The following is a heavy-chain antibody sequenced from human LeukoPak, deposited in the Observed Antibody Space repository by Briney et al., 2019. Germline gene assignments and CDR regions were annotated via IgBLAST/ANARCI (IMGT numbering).Heavy chain of an antibody. V-gene: IGHV4-39*01. J-gene: IGHJ5*02. CDR1: GGSISSSSYY. CDR3: ARGIPSGSPFDP. D-gene: IGHD1-26*01. Sequence: PSETLSLTCTVSGGSISSSSYYWGWIRQPPGKGLEWIGSIYYSGSTYYNPSLKSRVTISVDTSKNQFSLKLSSVTAADTAVYYCARGIPSGSPFDPWGQGTLVTVCS. CDR2: IYYSGST.